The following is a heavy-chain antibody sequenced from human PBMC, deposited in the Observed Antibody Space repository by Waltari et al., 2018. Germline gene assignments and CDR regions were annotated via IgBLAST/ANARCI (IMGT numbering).Heavy chain of an antibody. V-gene: IGHV1-24*01. Sequence: QVQLVQSGAEVKKPGASVKVSCKVSGYTLTELSMHWVRQAPGKGLEWMGGFDPEDVETIYAQKFQGRVTMTEETSTDTAYVELSSLRSEDTAVYYCATLRANGAFDYWGQGTLVTVSS. CDR2: FDPEDVET. CDR1: GYTLTELS. J-gene: IGHJ4*02. CDR3: ATLRANGAFDY. D-gene: IGHD1-26*01.